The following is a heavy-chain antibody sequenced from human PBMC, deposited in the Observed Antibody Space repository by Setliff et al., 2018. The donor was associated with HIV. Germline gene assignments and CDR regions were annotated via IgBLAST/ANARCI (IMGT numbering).Heavy chain of an antibody. CDR3: ARVIGWNDAGDY. J-gene: IGHJ4*02. Sequence: KPSETLSLTCTVSGGSISSDSHYWNWIRQPAGKGLEWIGHIYTSGSTNYNPSLKSRVTISVDTSKIQFSLKLSFVTAADTAVYYCARVIGWNDAGDYWGRGTLVTVSS. CDR2: IYTSGST. V-gene: IGHV4-61*09. D-gene: IGHD1-1*01. CDR1: GGSISSDSHY.